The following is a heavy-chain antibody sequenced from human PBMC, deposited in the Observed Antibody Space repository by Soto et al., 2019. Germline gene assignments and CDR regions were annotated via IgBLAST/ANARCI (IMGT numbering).Heavy chain of an antibody. V-gene: IGHV4-39*01. CDR1: AGLLSPITTY. Sequence: SAGLLSPITTYLACNRQPPGKGLEWIGSNYYSGSTYHNPSLKSRVTISVLTSKNQISLRLYSMTAADTAVYYCAKLDFRGVLANWGQGALVTVSS. CDR3: AKLDFRGVLAN. D-gene: IGHD2-21*01. J-gene: IGHJ4*02. CDR2: NYYSGST.